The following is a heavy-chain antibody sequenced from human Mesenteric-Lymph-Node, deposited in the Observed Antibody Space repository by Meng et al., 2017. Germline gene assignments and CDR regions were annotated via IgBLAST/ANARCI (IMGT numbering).Heavy chain of an antibody. Sequence: SQTLSLTCAISGDSVSSNSAAWNWIRQSPSRGLEWLGRTYYRSKWYNDYAVSVKSRITINPDTSKNQFSLQLNSVTPEDTAVYYCARDSGDSSGYYYFIVRAFDIWGQGTMVTVSS. V-gene: IGHV6-1*01. J-gene: IGHJ3*02. CDR3: ARDSGDSSGYYYFIVRAFDI. D-gene: IGHD3-22*01. CDR2: TYYRSKWYN. CDR1: GDSVSSNSAA.